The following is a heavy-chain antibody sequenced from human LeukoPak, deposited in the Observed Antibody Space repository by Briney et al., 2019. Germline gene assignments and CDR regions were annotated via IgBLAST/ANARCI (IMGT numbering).Heavy chain of an antibody. CDR3: ARVGWFGELTRHPGGDY. J-gene: IGHJ4*02. CDR2: IKQDGSEK. D-gene: IGHD3-10*01. CDR1: RFTLASYW. V-gene: IGHV3-7*01. Sequence: QPGGSLRLSCAASRFTLASYWMSSGPQAPGKGREWVANIKQDGSEKDYVDSVKGRFTISRDNAKNSLYLQMNSLRGEDTAVYYCARVGWFGELTRHPGGDYWGQGTLVTVSS.